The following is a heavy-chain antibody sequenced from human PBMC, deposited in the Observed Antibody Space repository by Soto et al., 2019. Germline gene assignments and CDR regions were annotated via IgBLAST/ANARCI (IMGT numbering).Heavy chain of an antibody. CDR1: GFTFSNHA. CDR2: IGGSGGNT. Sequence: EVQLLESGEGLVQPGGSLKLSCAASGFTFSNHAMSWVRQAPGKGLEWVSGIGGSGGNTYYADSVKGRFTISRDNCQNTLFPQMNSLRAEGTAEYYCARVVRYFDSPYGMDVWGQGTTVTVSS. CDR3: ARVVRYFDSPYGMDV. D-gene: IGHD3-9*01. J-gene: IGHJ6*02. V-gene: IGHV3-23*01.